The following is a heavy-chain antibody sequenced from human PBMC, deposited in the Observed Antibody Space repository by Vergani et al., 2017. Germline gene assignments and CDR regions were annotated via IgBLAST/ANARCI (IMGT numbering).Heavy chain of an antibody. CDR1: GFSFSSYW. CDR3: ARECPGGSGDCSAGWYFDL. Sequence: EAQLVESGGDLVQPGGSLRLSCVGSGFSFSSYWVSWVRQAPGKGLEWVANIKQDESEKYYGDSVKGRFTISRDNAKNSVFLQMSSLRVEDTAVYYCARECPGGSGDCSAGWYFDLWGRGTLVTVCS. J-gene: IGHJ2*01. D-gene: IGHD2-21*02. V-gene: IGHV3-7*01. CDR2: IKQDESEK.